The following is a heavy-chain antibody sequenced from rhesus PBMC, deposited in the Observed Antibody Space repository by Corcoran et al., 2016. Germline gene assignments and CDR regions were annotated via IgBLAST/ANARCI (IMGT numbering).Heavy chain of an antibody. D-gene: IGHD4-23*01. V-gene: IGHV4S7*01. J-gene: IGHJ3*01. CDR2: IYGGSGRP. CDR3: ARRSNYGGFDF. CDR1: GGSISSSNW. Sequence: QVQLQESGPGLVKPSETLSLTCAVSGGSISSSNWWSWIRQSPGKGLEWIGYIYGGSGRPTYNPSLKSRVTISTDTSKNQFSLKLSSVTAADTAVYYCARRSNYGGFDFWGQGLRVTVSS.